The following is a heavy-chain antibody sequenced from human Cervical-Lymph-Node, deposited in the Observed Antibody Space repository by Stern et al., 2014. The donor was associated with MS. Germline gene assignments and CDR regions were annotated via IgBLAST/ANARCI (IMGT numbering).Heavy chain of an antibody. Sequence: EVQLEESGAELIRPGESLKISCKGSGFKFSIYWIAWVRQMPGKGLEWMGIIYPGDSETRYSPSFQVQVTMSADKSTSTAYLQWSSLNASDTAMYFCARQTTAWASDVWGQGTLVTVSS. D-gene: IGHD1-14*01. J-gene: IGHJ4*02. CDR3: ARQTTAWASDV. V-gene: IGHV5-51*01. CDR2: IYPGDSET. CDR1: GFKFSIYW.